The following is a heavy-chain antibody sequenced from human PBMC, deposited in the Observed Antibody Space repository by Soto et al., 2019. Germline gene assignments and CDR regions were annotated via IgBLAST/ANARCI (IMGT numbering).Heavy chain of an antibody. J-gene: IGHJ5*02. CDR2: IYYSGST. CDR3: ARHHLDFWSGYYPRHNNWFDP. CDR1: GGSISSYY. Sequence: SETLSLTCTVSGGSISSYYWSWIRQPPGKGLEWIGYIYYSGSTNYNPSLKSRVTISVDTSKNQFSLKLSSVTAADTAVYYCARHHLDFWSGYYPRHNNWFDPWGQGTLVTVSS. D-gene: IGHD3-3*01. V-gene: IGHV4-59*08.